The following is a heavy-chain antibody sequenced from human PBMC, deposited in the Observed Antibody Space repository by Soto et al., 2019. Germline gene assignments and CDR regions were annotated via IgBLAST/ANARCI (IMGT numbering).Heavy chain of an antibody. CDR2: INHSGST. D-gene: IGHD3-10*01. CDR3: ARGGEMTRVRGVSKYYYGMDV. CDR1: GGSFSGYY. Sequence: QVQLQQWGAGLLKPSETLSLTCAVYGGSFSGYYWSWIRQPPGKGLEWIGEINHSGSTHYNPSLKSRVTISVEPSKNQISLKLTSVTAADTAVYYCARGGEMTRVRGVSKYYYGMDVWGHGTTVTVSS. V-gene: IGHV4-34*01. J-gene: IGHJ6*02.